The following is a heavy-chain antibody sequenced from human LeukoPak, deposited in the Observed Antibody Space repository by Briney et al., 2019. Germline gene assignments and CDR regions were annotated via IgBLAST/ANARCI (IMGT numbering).Heavy chain of an antibody. Sequence: PGGSLRLSCAASGFTFSSYGMHWVRQASGKGLEWVGRIRSKANSYATAYAASVKGRFTISRDDSKNTAYLQMNSLKTEDTAVYYCTRHYFNVAWGQGTLVTVSS. J-gene: IGHJ5*02. CDR1: GFTFSSYG. V-gene: IGHV3-73*01. D-gene: IGHD3-10*01. CDR2: IRSKANSYAT. CDR3: TRHYFNVA.